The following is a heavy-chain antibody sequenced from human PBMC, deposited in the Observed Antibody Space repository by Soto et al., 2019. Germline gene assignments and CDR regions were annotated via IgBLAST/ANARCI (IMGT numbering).Heavy chain of an antibody. D-gene: IGHD3-3*01. CDR1: GFTFANFG. J-gene: IGHJ4*02. CDR3: AKVDNYGVVIEYFDS. CDR2: ISSSGRRT. V-gene: IGHV3-23*01. Sequence: LRLSCGGSGFTFANFGMGWVRQAPGKGLYWVSGISSSGRRTYYADSVKGRFTISRDNSKSTLYLQMDSLRADDTAVYYCAKVDNYGVVIEYFDSWGQGSLATVSS.